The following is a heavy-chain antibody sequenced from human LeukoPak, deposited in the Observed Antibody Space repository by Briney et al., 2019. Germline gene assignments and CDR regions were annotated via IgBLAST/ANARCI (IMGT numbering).Heavy chain of an antibody. V-gene: IGHV4-39*01. CDR2: IYYSGST. D-gene: IGHD4-17*01. CDR3: ARRVYGDSYFDY. Sequence: PSETLSLTCTVSGGSISSSSYYWGWIRQPPGKGLEWIGSIYYSGSTYYNPSLKSRVTISVDTSKNQFSLKLSSVTAADTAVYYCARRVYGDSYFDYWDQGTLVTVSS. CDR1: GGSISSSSYY. J-gene: IGHJ4*02.